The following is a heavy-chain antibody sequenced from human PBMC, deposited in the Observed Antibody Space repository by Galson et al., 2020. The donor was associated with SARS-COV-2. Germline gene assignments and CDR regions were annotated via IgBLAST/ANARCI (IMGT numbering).Heavy chain of an antibody. CDR3: ARDRDGYNFAAGFDS. V-gene: IGHV4-31*03. Sequence: ASETLSLTCTVSGGSISSGNCYWSWIRQQPGKGLEWIGYIYYSGSNYYSGGTDYNPSLKSRVTISVDTSENQFSLKLSSVTAADTAVYYCARDRDGYNFAAGFDSWGQGTLVTVSS. CDR2: IYYSGSNYYSGGT. CDR1: GGSISSGNCY. D-gene: IGHD5-12*01. J-gene: IGHJ4*02.